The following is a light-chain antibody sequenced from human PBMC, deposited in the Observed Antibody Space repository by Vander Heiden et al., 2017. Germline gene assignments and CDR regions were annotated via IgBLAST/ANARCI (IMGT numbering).Light chain of an antibody. CDR2: YDS. Sequence: SYALTHPPPVSVSPRNTPRIIRWGHNFRSKSLLWYQQKPGQAPVLVIYYDSDRPSGIPERLSGSNSGNTATLTISRVEAGDEADYYCQVWDSSSDHPWVFGGGTKLTVL. J-gene: IGLJ3*02. V-gene: IGLV3-21*04. CDR1: NFRSKS. CDR3: QVWDSSSDHPWV.